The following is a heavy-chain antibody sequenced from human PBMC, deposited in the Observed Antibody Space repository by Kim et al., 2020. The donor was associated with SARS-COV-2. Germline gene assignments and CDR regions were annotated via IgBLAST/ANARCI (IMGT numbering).Heavy chain of an antibody. J-gene: IGHJ4*02. V-gene: IGHV3-23*01. D-gene: IGHD4-17*01. CDR3: AKGTGYSDSYYFDY. Sequence: DPVKGRFTISRDNSKNTLFLQMSSLRAEDTALYYCAKGTGYSDSYYFDYWGQGTLVTVFS.